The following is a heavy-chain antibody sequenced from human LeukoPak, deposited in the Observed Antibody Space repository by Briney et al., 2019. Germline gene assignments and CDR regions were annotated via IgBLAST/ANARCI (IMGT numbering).Heavy chain of an antibody. D-gene: IGHD3-3*01. V-gene: IGHV3-7*01. CDR1: GFTFSSYW. Sequence: GGSLRLSCAASGFTFSSYWMSWVRQAPGKGLEWVANIKRDGSEKYYVDSVKGRFTISRDNAKNSLYLQMNSLRAEDTAVYYCARDQGYDFWSGLVSDYWGQGTLVTVSS. CDR2: IKRDGSEK. CDR3: ARDQGYDFWSGLVSDY. J-gene: IGHJ4*02.